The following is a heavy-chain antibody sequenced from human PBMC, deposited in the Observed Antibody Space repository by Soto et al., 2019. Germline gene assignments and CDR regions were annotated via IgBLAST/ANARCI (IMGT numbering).Heavy chain of an antibody. CDR3: ATPRGTYYDSSGSPHY. Sequence: PGGSLRLSCAASGFTFSSYAMHWARQAPGKGLEWVAVISYDGSNKYYADSVKGRFTISRDNSKNTLYLQMNSLRAEDTAVYYCATPRGTYYDSSGSPHYWGQGTLVTVSS. CDR1: GFTFSSYA. V-gene: IGHV3-30-3*01. CDR2: ISYDGSNK. J-gene: IGHJ4*02. D-gene: IGHD3-22*01.